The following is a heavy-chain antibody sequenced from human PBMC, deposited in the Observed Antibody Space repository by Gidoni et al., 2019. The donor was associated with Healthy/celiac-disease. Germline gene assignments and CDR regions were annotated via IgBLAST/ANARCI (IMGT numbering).Heavy chain of an antibody. V-gene: IGHV3-23*01. D-gene: IGHD2-2*02. CDR2: ISGSGGST. CDR3: AKKAGSGYCSSTSCYTVGYYFDY. J-gene: IGHJ4*02. CDR1: GFTFSSYA. Sequence: EVQLLESGGGLVQPGGSLRLSCAASGFTFSSYAMSWVRQAPGKGLEWVSAISGSGGSTYYADSVKGRFTISRDNSKNTLYLQMNSLRAEDTAVYYCAKKAGSGYCSSTSCYTVGYYFDYWGQGTLVTVSS.